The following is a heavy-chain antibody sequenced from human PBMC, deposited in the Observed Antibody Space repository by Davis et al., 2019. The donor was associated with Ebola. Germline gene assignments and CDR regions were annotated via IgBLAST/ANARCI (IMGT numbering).Heavy chain of an antibody. J-gene: IGHJ3*02. CDR1: GGSISCSNW. CDR3: ARTDYGDIDAFDI. V-gene: IGHV4-4*02. D-gene: IGHD4-17*01. CDR2: IYHSGST. Sequence: SETLSLTCAVSGGSISCSNWWSWVRQPPGKGLEWIGEIYHSGSTNYNPSLKSRVTISVDKSKNQFSLKLSSVTAADTAVYYCARTDYGDIDAFDIWGQGTMVTVSS.